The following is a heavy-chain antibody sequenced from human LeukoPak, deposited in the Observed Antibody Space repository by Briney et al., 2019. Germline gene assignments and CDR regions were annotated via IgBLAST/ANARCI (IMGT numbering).Heavy chain of an antibody. Sequence: ASVKVSCKASGYTFTGYYMHWVRQAPGQGLEWMGWINPNSGGTNYAQKFQGRVTMTRDTSISTAYMELSRLRSDDTAVYYWPIATGQLVVRSGYWGQGTLVTVSS. CDR3: PIATGQLVVRSGY. D-gene: IGHD2-2*01. CDR1: GYTFTGYY. V-gene: IGHV1-2*02. J-gene: IGHJ4*02. CDR2: INPNSGGT.